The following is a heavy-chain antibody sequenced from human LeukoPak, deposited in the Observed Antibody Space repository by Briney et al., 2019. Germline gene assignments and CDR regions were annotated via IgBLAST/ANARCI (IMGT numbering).Heavy chain of an antibody. V-gene: IGHV3-23*01. CDR3: AKDPRIEQWLYGMDV. D-gene: IGHD6-19*01. Sequence: GGSLRLSCAASGFTFSSYAMSWVRQAPGKGLEWVSAISGSGGSTCYADSVKGRFTISRDNSKNTLYLQMNSLRAEDTAAYYCAKDPRIEQWLYGMDVWGKGTTVTVSS. CDR1: GFTFSSYA. CDR2: ISGSGGST. J-gene: IGHJ6*04.